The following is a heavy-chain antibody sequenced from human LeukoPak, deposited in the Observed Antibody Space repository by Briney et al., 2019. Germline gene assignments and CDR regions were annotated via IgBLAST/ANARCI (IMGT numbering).Heavy chain of an antibody. Sequence: SETLSLTCTVSGGSISSYYWSWIRQPPGKGLEWIGEINHSGSTNYNPSLKSRVTISVDTSKNQFSLKLSSVTAADTAVYYCARGLAVTTSYFDYWGQGTLVTVSS. D-gene: IGHD4-17*01. CDR1: GGSISSYY. CDR2: INHSGST. J-gene: IGHJ4*02. CDR3: ARGLAVTTSYFDY. V-gene: IGHV4-34*01.